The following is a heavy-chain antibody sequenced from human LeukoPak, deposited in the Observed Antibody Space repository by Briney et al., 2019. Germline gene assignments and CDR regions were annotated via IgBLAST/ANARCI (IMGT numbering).Heavy chain of an antibody. CDR1: GFTFSSYS. D-gene: IGHD1-1*01. Sequence: GGSLRLSCAASGFTFSSYSMNWVRQAPGKGLEYVSAISSNGGSTYYANSVKGRFTISRDNSKNTLYLQMGSLRAEDMAVYYCARMDWNDGSDYWGQGTLVTVSS. CDR2: ISSNGGST. J-gene: IGHJ4*02. CDR3: ARMDWNDGSDY. V-gene: IGHV3-64*01.